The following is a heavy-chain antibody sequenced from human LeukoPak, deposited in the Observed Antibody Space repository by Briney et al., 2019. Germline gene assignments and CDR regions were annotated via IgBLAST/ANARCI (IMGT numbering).Heavy chain of an antibody. Sequence: GGSLRLSCAASGFTFSSYSMNWVRQAPGEGLEWVSSISSSSSYIYYADSVKGRFTISRDNAKNSLYLQMNSLRAEDTAVYYCARDASSSWYVYWGQGTLVTVSS. CDR3: ARDASSSWYVY. D-gene: IGHD6-13*01. V-gene: IGHV3-21*01. CDR1: GFTFSSYS. J-gene: IGHJ4*02. CDR2: ISSSSSYI.